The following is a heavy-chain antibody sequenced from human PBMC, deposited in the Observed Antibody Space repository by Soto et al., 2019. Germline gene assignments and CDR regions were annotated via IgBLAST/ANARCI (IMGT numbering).Heavy chain of an antibody. Sequence: SETLSLTCAVSSGSISSSTWWTWVRQPPGKGLEWIGETHHIGNTNYNASLKSRVIISVDTSKNQFSLKLDSVTAADTAVYYCARDSAYGDLGLDVWGQGTTVTVSS. CDR1: SGSISSSTW. V-gene: IGHV4-4*02. CDR3: ARDSAYGDLGLDV. D-gene: IGHD4-17*01. J-gene: IGHJ6*02. CDR2: THHIGNT.